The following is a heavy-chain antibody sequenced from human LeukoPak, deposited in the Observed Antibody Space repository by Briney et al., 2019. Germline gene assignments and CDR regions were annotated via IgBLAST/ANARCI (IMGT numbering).Heavy chain of an antibody. Sequence: ASVKVSCKVSGYTLTELSMHWVRQAPGKGLEWMGGFDPEDGETIYAQKFQGRVTMTEDTSTDTAYMELSSLRSEDTAVYYCATLDPYGSGIIVHYWGQGTLVTVSS. J-gene: IGHJ4*02. CDR3: ATLDPYGSGIIVHY. CDR1: GYTLTELS. D-gene: IGHD3-10*01. CDR2: FDPEDGET. V-gene: IGHV1-24*01.